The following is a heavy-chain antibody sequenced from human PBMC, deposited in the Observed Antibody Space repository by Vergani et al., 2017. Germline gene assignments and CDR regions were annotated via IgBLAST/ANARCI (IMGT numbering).Heavy chain of an antibody. D-gene: IGHD3-9*01. V-gene: IGHV3-23*03. Sequence: EVQLLESGGGLVQPGGSLRLSCAASGFTFSSYAMSWVRQAPGKGLEWVSVIYSGGSTYYADSVKGRFTISRDNSKNTLYLQMNSLRAEDTAVYYCARVWPHFDWLLLDYWGQGTLVTVSS. CDR1: GFTFSSYA. CDR2: IYSGGST. CDR3: ARVWPHFDWLLLDY. J-gene: IGHJ4*02.